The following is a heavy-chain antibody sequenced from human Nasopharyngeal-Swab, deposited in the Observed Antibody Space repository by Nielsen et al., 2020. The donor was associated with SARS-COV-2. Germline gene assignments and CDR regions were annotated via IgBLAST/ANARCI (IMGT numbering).Heavy chain of an antibody. CDR1: GFTFSSYW. CDR2: INSDGSST. D-gene: IGHD2-15*01. J-gene: IGHJ6*02. V-gene: IGHV3-74*01. Sequence: GESLKISCAASGFTFSSYWMHWVRQAPGKGLVWVSRINSDGSSTSYADSVKGRFTISRDNDKNTLYLQMNSLRAEDTAVYYCARDRIGVGMDVWGQGTTVTVSS. CDR3: ARDRIGVGMDV.